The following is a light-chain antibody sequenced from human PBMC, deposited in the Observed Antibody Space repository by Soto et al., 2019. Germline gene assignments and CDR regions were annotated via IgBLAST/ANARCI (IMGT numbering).Light chain of an antibody. J-gene: IGLJ1*01. CDR1: SSDVGGYNY. CDR3: SSYTISSTLYV. Sequence: QSALTQPASVSGSPGQSITISCTGTSSDVGGYNYVSWYQQHPGKAPKLMIYDVSNRPSGVSYRFSGSKSGNTASLTISGLQAEDEADYYCSSYTISSTLYVFGTGTKLTVL. CDR2: DVS. V-gene: IGLV2-14*03.